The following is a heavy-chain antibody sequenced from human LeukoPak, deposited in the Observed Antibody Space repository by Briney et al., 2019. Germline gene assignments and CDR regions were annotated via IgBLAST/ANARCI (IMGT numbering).Heavy chain of an antibody. CDR3: ARDRVQHYYDSSGYYDY. Sequence: SETLSLTCSVSGGSISSYYWSWIRQPAGKGLEWIGRIYTSGSTNYNPSLKSRVTMSVDTSKNQFSLKLSSVTAADTAVYYCARDRVQHYYDSSGYYDYWGQGTLVTVSS. CDR1: GGSISSYY. CDR2: IYTSGST. D-gene: IGHD3-22*01. V-gene: IGHV4-4*07. J-gene: IGHJ4*02.